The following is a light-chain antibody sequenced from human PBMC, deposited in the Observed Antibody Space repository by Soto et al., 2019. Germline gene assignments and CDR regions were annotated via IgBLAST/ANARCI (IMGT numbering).Light chain of an antibody. J-gene: IGLJ3*02. CDR1: SDSIATNY. CDR3: QSYDSSNHGV. Sequence: NFMLTQPHSVSESPGKTVTISCTRSSDSIATNYVQWFQQRPGSAPIIVIYEDDQRPSGVPDRFSGSIDSSSNSASLTISGLQTEDEADYYCQSYDSSNHGVFGGGTKLTVL. V-gene: IGLV6-57*03. CDR2: EDD.